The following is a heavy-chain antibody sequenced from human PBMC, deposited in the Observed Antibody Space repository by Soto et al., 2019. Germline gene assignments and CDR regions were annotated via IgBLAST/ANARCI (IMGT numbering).Heavy chain of an antibody. CDR2: IDPSDSYT. J-gene: IGHJ6*02. Sequence: EVQLVQSGAEVKNPGESLRISCKGSGYIFTSYWLSWVRQMPGKGLEWMGRIDPSDSYTNYSPSFQGHVTISADKSISTAYLQWSSLKASDTAMYYCARLARVRGVPTSGMDVWGQGTTVTVSS. CDR3: ARLARVRGVPTSGMDV. CDR1: GYIFTSYW. V-gene: IGHV5-10-1*01. D-gene: IGHD3-10*01.